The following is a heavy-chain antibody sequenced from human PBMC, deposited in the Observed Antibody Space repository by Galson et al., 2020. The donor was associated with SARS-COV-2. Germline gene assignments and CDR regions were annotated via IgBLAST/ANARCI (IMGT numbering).Heavy chain of an antibody. CDR2: ISSSGSTI. CDR1: GFTFSDYY. CDR3: ARALPKIQLWLQHYYYGMDV. V-gene: IGHV3-11*01. D-gene: IGHD5-18*01. J-gene: IGHJ6*02. Sequence: GGSLRLSCAASGFTFSDYYMSWIRQAPGKGLEWVSYISSSGSTIYYADSVKGRFTISRDNAKNSLYLQMNSLRAEDTAVYYCARALPKIQLWLQHYYYGMDVWGQGTTVTVSS.